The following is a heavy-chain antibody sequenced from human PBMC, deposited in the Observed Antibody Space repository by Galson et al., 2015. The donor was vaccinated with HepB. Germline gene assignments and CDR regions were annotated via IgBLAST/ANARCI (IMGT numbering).Heavy chain of an antibody. CDR2: INPSGGST. D-gene: IGHD2-15*01. CDR3: ARDLIGYIDF. J-gene: IGHJ4*02. CDR1: GYTFTTYY. Sequence: SVKVSCKASGYTFTTYYMHWVRQAPGQGLEWMGMINPSGGSTTYAQKFQGRVTMTRGTSTSTVYMELSSLRSEDTAVYFCARDLIGYIDFWGQGTLVTVSS. V-gene: IGHV1-46*01.